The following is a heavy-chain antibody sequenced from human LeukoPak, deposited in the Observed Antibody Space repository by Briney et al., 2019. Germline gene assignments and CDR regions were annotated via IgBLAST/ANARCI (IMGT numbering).Heavy chain of an antibody. CDR3: ARGSLGPDAYFDY. Sequence: SETLSLTCTVSDGSISSDTYYWSWIRQPAGKGLEWIGRIYTSGTTNYNPSLKSRVTISVDTSKNQFSLKLNSVTAADTALYYCARGSLGPDAYFDYWGQGTLVTVSS. V-gene: IGHV4-61*02. J-gene: IGHJ4*02. CDR2: IYTSGTT. D-gene: IGHD2-2*01. CDR1: DGSISSDTYY.